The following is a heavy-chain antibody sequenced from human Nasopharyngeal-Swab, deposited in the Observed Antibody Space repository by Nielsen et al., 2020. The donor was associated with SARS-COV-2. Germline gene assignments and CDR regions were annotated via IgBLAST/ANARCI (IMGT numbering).Heavy chain of an antibody. D-gene: IGHD3-10*01. Sequence: TCAASGFTFSDYYMSWIRQAPGKGLEWVSYISSSGSTIYYADSVKGRFTISRDNAKNSLYLQMNSLRAEDTAVYYCARDADYYGSGSYLGYWGQGTLVTVSS. CDR1: GFTFSDYY. CDR3: ARDADYYGSGSYLGY. J-gene: IGHJ4*02. V-gene: IGHV3-11*04. CDR2: ISSSGSTI.